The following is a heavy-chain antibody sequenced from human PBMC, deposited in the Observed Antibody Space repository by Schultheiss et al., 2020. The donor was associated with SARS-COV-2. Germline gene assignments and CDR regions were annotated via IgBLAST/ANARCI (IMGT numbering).Heavy chain of an antibody. V-gene: IGHV4-59*01. CDR1: GGSISSYY. CDR3: ASSGGSGSYYGSN. Sequence: SQTLSLTCTVSGGSISSYYWSWIRQPPGKGLEWIGYIYYSGSTNYNPSLKSRVTISVDTSKNQFSLKLSSVTAEDTAVYYCASSGGSGSYYGSNWGQGTLVTVSS. J-gene: IGHJ4*02. CDR2: IYYSGST. D-gene: IGHD3-10*01.